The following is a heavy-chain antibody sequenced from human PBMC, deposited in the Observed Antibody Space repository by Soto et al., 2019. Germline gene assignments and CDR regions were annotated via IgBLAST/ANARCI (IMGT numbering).Heavy chain of an antibody. D-gene: IGHD2-15*01. J-gene: IGHJ6*02. CDR1: GFTFSSYS. Sequence: EVQLVESGGGLVKSGGSLRLSCAASGFTFSSYSVNWVRQAPGRGLEWVSAISGTSDYTYYADSVKGRFTISRDNANSSLHLQMNSLRAEDTAVYYCARDHRYCSGSSCRPYFYYYGMDVWGQGTTVTVSS. CDR2: ISGTSDYT. V-gene: IGHV3-21*02. CDR3: ARDHRYCSGSSCRPYFYYYGMDV.